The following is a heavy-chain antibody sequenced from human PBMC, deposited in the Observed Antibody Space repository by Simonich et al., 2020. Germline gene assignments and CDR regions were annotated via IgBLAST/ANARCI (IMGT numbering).Heavy chain of an antibody. J-gene: IGHJ3*02. CDR2: INHSGST. CDR1: GGSFSGYS. Sequence: QVQLQQWGAGLLKPSETLSLTCAVYGGSFSGYSWSRIRQPPGKGLELIGEINHSGSTNYNPSLKSRVTISVDTSKNQFSLKLSSVTAADTAVYYCARGKGWKNAFDIWGQGTMVTVSS. V-gene: IGHV4-34*01. D-gene: IGHD1-1*01. CDR3: ARGKGWKNAFDI.